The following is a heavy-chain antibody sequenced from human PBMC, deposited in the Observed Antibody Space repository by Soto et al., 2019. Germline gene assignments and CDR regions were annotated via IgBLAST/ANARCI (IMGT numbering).Heavy chain of an antibody. CDR2: IYYSGST. V-gene: IGHV4-30-4*01. J-gene: IGHJ4*02. D-gene: IGHD3-10*01. CDR3: ATIKLGSNRLDY. CDR1: GGSISSGDYY. Sequence: SETLSLTCTVSGGSISSGDYYWSWIRQPTGKGLEWIGYIYYSGSTYYNPSLKSRVTISVDTSKNHFSLKLSSVTVAYTAVYYCATIKLGSNRLDYWGRGTLVTV.